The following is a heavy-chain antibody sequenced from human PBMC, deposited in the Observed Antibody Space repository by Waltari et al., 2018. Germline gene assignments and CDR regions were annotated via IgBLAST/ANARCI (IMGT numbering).Heavy chain of an antibody. J-gene: IGHJ6*02. V-gene: IGHV3-9*01. CDR3: IKDLSPGGADV. D-gene: IGHD2-21*01. CDR1: GFTLDEYA. Sequence: EVQLVESGGGLVQPGRSLRLSCAASGFTLDEYAMPWVRQAPGKGVEWVSGIFLESERTGYADSGNGRFTVSRDNVKNALFLQMNSLRPEDTAFYYCIKDLSPGGADVWGQGPTVSVSS. CDR2: IFLESERT.